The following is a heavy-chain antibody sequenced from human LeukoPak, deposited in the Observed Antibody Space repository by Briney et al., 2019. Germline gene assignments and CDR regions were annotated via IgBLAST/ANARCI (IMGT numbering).Heavy chain of an antibody. D-gene: IGHD1-26*01. Sequence: SETLSLTCTVSGGSISSSSYYWGWIRQPPGKGLEWIGSIYYSGSTYYNPSLKSRVTISVDTSKNQFSLKLSSVTAADTAVYYCARSPGRSVGYFDYWGQGTLVTVSS. V-gene: IGHV4-39*01. CDR2: IYYSGST. CDR1: GGSISSSSYY. J-gene: IGHJ4*02. CDR3: ARSPGRSVGYFDY.